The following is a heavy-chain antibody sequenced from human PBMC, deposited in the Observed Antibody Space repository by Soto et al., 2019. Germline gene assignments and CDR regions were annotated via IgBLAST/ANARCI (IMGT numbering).Heavy chain of an antibody. D-gene: IGHD3-10*01. Sequence: SETLSLTCAVSGGSVSSGDFSWCWIRQPPGKGLEWVGSIYHSGTTYYHPSLKRRLTISLDRSNNQFSLKLASVTAADSAVYFCARSRSWDGLDFWGQGARVTVSS. J-gene: IGHJ3*01. CDR1: GGSVSSGDFS. CDR2: IYHSGTT. V-gene: IGHV4-30-2*01. CDR3: ARSRSWDGLDF.